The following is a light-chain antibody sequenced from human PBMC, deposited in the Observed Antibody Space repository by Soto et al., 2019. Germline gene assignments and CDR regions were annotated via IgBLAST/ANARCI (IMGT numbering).Light chain of an antibody. CDR2: GAS. V-gene: IGKV3-15*01. Sequence: EIVMTQSPATLSVSPGERVTLSCRASQSVSGHLAWYQQKPGQAPRLIISGASTRATGIPARFSGSGSGTEFTLTISSLQSEDFAVYYCHQYGSSPITFGGGTKVDIK. CDR1: QSVSGH. CDR3: HQYGSSPIT. J-gene: IGKJ4*01.